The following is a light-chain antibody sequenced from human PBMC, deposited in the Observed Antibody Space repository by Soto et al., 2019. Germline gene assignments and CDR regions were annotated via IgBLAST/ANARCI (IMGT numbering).Light chain of an antibody. CDR2: SAS. Sequence: DIQMTQSPSTLSASVGDRVTITCRASQSVSTWLAWYQQKPGKAPKLLIFSASSLESGVPSRFRGSGSGTEFTLTISSLQPDDFSTYYCQKYNGSLTFGGGTKVDIK. CDR1: QSVSTW. CDR3: QKYNGSLT. J-gene: IGKJ4*01. V-gene: IGKV1-5*01.